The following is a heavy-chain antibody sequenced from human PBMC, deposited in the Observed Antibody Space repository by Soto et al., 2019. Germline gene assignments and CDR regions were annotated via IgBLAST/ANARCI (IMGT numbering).Heavy chain of an antibody. CDR1: GFTFSDYY. J-gene: IGHJ4*02. CDR2: ISSSGTPI. Sequence: QVQLMESGGGLVKPEGSLTLSCAASGFTFSDYYMSWIRQAPGKGLEWLSYISSSGTPIYYADSVKGRFTISRDNAENSLYLQMNSLRAEDTAVYYCARYLGHYPIDYWGQGTLVTVSS. D-gene: IGHD7-27*01. CDR3: ARYLGHYPIDY. V-gene: IGHV3-11*01.